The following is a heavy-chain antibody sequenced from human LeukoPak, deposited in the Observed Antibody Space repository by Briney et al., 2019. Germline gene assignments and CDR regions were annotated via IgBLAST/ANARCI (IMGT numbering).Heavy chain of an antibody. CDR2: IYSGGST. Sequence: GGSLRLSCAASGFTVSSNYMSWVRQAPGKGLEWVSVIYSGGSTYYADSVKGRFTISRDNSKNTLYLQMNSLRAEDTAVYYCAKVDSVSRYSSSPFDYWGQGTLVTVSS. D-gene: IGHD6-13*01. V-gene: IGHV3-53*01. CDR3: AKVDSVSRYSSSPFDY. CDR1: GFTVSSNY. J-gene: IGHJ4*02.